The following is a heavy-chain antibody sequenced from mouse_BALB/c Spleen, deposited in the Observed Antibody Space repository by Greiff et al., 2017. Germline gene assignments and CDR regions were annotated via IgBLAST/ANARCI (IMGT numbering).Heavy chain of an antibody. J-gene: IGHJ3*01. CDR2: ISYDGSN. V-gene: IGHV3-6*02. D-gene: IGHD2-3*01. CDR3: ARPYDGYYVAWFAY. CDR1: GYSITSGYY. Sequence: EVKVEESGPGLVKPSQSLSLTCSVTGYSITSGYYWNWIRQFPGNKLEWMGYISYDGSNNYNPSLKNRISITRDTSKNQFFLKLNSVTTEDTATYYCARPYDGYYVAWFAYWGQGTLVTVSA.